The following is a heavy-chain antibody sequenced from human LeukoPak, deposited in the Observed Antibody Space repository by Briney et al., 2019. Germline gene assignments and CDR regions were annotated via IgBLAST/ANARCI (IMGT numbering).Heavy chain of an antibody. Sequence: GGSLRLSCAASGFTFSNYWMSWVRQAPGKGLEWVANIKQDGSEKYYVDSVKGRFTISRDNAKNSLYLQMNSLRAEDTAVYYCAMNFDWLPSRVDYWGQGTLVTVSS. J-gene: IGHJ4*02. CDR1: GFTFSNYW. D-gene: IGHD3-9*01. CDR2: IKQDGSEK. V-gene: IGHV3-7*01. CDR3: AMNFDWLPSRVDY.